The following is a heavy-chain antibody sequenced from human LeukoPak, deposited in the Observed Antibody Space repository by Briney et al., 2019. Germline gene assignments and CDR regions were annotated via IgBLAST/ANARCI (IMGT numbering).Heavy chain of an antibody. CDR3: AKDGRSYYYGSGSSLNFDY. Sequence: PGGSLRLSCAASGFTFSSYGMHWVRQAPGKGLEWVAVISYDGRNKYYGDSVKGRFTISRDNPKNTLYLQMNSLRAEDTAVYYCAKDGRSYYYGSGSSLNFDYWGQGTLVTVSS. J-gene: IGHJ4*02. D-gene: IGHD3-10*01. V-gene: IGHV3-30*18. CDR1: GFTFSSYG. CDR2: ISYDGRNK.